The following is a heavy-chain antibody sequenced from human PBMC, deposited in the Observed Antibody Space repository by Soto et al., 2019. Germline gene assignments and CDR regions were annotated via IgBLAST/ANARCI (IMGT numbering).Heavy chain of an antibody. V-gene: IGHV3-11*06. J-gene: IGHJ3*02. CDR3: ARDAPDLTYYYDSSGYYAFDI. CDR1: GFTFSDYY. Sequence: ESGGGLVKPGGSLRLSCAASGFTFSDYYMSWIRQAPGKGLEWVSYISSSSSYTNYADSVKGRFTISRDNAKNSLYLQMNSLRAEDTAVYYCARDAPDLTYYYDSSGYYAFDIWGQGTMVTVSS. D-gene: IGHD3-22*01. CDR2: ISSSSSYT.